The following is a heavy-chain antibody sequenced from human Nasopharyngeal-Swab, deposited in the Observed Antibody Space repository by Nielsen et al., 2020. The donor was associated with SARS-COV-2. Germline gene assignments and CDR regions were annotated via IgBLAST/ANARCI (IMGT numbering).Heavy chain of an antibody. CDR2: IGSIGTDT. D-gene: IGHD1-20*01. V-gene: IGHV3-64*01. CDR3: AREVCNWRPLDS. CDR1: GLTFSRYS. Sequence: GGSLRLSCAASGLTFSRYSMHWVRQAPGKGLEYVSAIGSIGTDTYYAHSVKGRFIISRDNSLDMLYLQMGSLRTEDTAVYYCAREVCNWRPLDSWGPGTLVAVSS. J-gene: IGHJ4*02.